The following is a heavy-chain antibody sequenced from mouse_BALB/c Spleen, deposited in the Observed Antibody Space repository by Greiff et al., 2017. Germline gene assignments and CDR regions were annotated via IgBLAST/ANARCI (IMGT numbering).Heavy chain of an antibody. V-gene: IGHV1S22*01. Sequence: LQQPGSELVRPGASVKLSCKASGYTFTSYWMHWVKQRPGQGLEWIGNIYPGSGSTNYDEKFKSKATLTVDTSSSTAYMQLSSLTSEDSAVYYCTMITTEGYAMDYWGQGTSVTVSS. CDR1: GYTFTSYW. D-gene: IGHD2-4*01. CDR2: IYPGSGST. CDR3: TMITTEGYAMDY. J-gene: IGHJ4*01.